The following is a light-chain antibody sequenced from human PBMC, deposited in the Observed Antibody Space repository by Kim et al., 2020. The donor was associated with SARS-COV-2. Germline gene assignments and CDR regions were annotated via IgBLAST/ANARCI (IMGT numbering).Light chain of an antibody. V-gene: IGKV1-17*01. CDR3: LQRSTYPIT. Sequence: ASVGDRVTITCRANQDIRNDLGWYQQNPGRAPKRLIYGASSLQSGVPSRFSGSGSGTEFTLTISSVQPEDFATYFCLQRSTYPITFGQGTRLEIK. CDR1: QDIRND. J-gene: IGKJ5*01. CDR2: GAS.